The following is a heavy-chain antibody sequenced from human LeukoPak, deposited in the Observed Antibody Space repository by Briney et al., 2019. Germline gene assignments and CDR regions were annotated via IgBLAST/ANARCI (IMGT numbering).Heavy chain of an antibody. Sequence: SETLSLTCTVSGGSISSSSYYWGWIRQPPGKGLEWIGSIYYSGSTYYNPSLKSRVTISVDTSKNQFSLKLSSVTAADRAVYYCAREGRDSISSKYYFDYWGQGTLVTVSS. J-gene: IGHJ4*02. V-gene: IGHV4-39*07. CDR3: AREGRDSISSKYYFDY. D-gene: IGHD2-15*01. CDR2: IYYSGST. CDR1: GGSISSSSYY.